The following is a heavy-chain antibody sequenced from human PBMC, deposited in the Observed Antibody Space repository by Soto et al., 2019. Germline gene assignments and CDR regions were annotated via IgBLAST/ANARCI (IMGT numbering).Heavy chain of an antibody. Sequence: GSLRLSCAASGFTFSSYAMHWVRQAPGKGLEWVAVISYDGSNKYYADSVKGRFTISRDNSKNTLYLQMNSLRAEDTAVYYCAKAPSRITMIVVVTLPDYWGQGTLVTVSS. D-gene: IGHD3-22*01. CDR3: AKAPSRITMIVVVTLPDY. V-gene: IGHV3-30*04. CDR1: GFTFSSYA. J-gene: IGHJ4*02. CDR2: ISYDGSNK.